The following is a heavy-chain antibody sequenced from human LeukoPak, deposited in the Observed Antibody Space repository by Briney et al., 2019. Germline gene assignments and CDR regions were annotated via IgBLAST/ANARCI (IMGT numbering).Heavy chain of an antibody. CDR2: ISTSSNYI. J-gene: IGHJ5*01. CDR3: ASTIHGSTSDSEGYYPKWFDP. Sequence: GGSLRLSCSAFASVFSRLTMNWFRQSPGKGLEWVSSISTSSNYIFYSDSVKGRFNISRDNTKNSLFLDMTTLRDEDTAVYYCASTIHGSTSDSEGYYPKWFDPWGQGTVVTVSS. V-gene: IGHV3-21*01. D-gene: IGHD3-3*01. CDR1: ASVFSRLT.